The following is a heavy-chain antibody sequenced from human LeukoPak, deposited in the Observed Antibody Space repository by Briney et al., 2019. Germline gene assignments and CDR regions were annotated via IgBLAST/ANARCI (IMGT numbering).Heavy chain of an antibody. J-gene: IGHJ6*04. CDR1: GGSIGNTNW. V-gene: IGHV4-4*02. D-gene: IGHD3-10*01. Sequence: SETLSLTCAVAGGSIGNTNWWSWVRQPPEKGLEWIGEMYHDGRTNINPSLKSRLTISVDTSKNQLSLRLTSVTAADTAVYYCASHGSGTFLYGMNVWGKGTAVTVSS. CDR2: MYHDGRT. CDR3: ASHGSGTFLYGMNV.